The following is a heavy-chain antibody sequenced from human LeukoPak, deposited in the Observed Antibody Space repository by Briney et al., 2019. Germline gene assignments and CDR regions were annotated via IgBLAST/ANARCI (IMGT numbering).Heavy chain of an antibody. J-gene: IGHJ4*02. Sequence: GGSLRLSCAASGFTFITNDMTWVRQAPGKGLEWVSALYSDGNTKYPDSVQGRFTFSRDNSKNTLYLEMNSLSPDDPAVYYCARGVEPLAANTLAYWGQGTLVTVSS. V-gene: IGHV3-53*01. CDR1: GFTFITND. D-gene: IGHD1-14*01. CDR3: ARGVEPLAANTLAY. CDR2: LYSDGNT.